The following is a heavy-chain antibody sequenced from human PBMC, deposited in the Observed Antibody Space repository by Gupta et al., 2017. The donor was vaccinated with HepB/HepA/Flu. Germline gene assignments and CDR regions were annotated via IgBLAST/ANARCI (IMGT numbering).Heavy chain of an antibody. V-gene: IGHV2-5*02. CDR1: GFSLSTSGVG. D-gene: IGHD3-22*01. Sequence: QITLKESGPTLVKPTQTLTLTCTFSGFSLSTSGVGVGWIRQPPGKDMKWLAFIYWDDDKRYSPSLKSRLTTTKDTSKNQVVLTMTNMDPVDTATYYCAHIPAINYYDSSGYYYVRRTFFFDYWGQGTLVTVSS. CDR3: AHIPAINYYDSSGYYYVRRTFFFDY. J-gene: IGHJ4*02. CDR2: IYWDDDK.